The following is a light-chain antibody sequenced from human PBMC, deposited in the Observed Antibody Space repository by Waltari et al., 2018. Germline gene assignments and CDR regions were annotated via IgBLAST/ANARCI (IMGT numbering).Light chain of an antibody. J-gene: IGLJ2*01. CDR2: DTT. V-gene: IGLV1-40*01. Sequence: QRVTISCTGSTSNIGARFDVHWYQQLPGTAPKLLIYDTTNRPSGVPDRFSGSRSGTSASLAISGLQPEDEADYYCQSYDHTLSASVFGGGTKLTVL. CDR3: QSYDHTLSASV. CDR1: TSNIGARFD.